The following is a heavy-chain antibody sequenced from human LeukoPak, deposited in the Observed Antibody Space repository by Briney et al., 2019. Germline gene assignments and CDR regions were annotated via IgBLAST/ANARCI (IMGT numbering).Heavy chain of an antibody. CDR2: ISYDGSNN. D-gene: IGHD6-13*01. CDR1: GFTFSSYG. J-gene: IGHJ4*02. V-gene: IGHV3-30*18. Sequence: LGGSLRLSCAASGFTFSSYGMHWVRQAPGKGLEWVAVISYDGSNNYYADSVKGRFTISRDNSKNTLYLQMDSLRVEDTAVYYCAKGGQQLVGYYFDYWGEGTLVAVSS. CDR3: AKGGQQLVGYYFDY.